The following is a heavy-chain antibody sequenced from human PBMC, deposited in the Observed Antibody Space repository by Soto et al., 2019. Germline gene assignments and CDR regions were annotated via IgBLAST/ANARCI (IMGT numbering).Heavy chain of an antibody. J-gene: IGHJ4*02. Sequence: LRLSCAASGFTFSSYAMHWVRQAPGKGLEWVAVISYDGSNKYYADSVKGRFTISRDNSKNTLYLQMNSLRAEDTAVYYCASYCSSTSCYTGLDYWGQGTLVTVSS. D-gene: IGHD2-2*02. V-gene: IGHV3-30-3*01. CDR1: GFTFSSYA. CDR3: ASYCSSTSCYTGLDY. CDR2: ISYDGSNK.